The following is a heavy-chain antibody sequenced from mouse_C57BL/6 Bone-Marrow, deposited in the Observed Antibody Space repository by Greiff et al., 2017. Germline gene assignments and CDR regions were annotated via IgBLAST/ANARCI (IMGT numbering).Heavy chain of an antibody. J-gene: IGHJ4*01. D-gene: IGHD1-1*01. CDR2: IYPSDSET. CDR3: ARRGYYYGSSYDAMDY. V-gene: IGHV1-61*01. CDR1: GYTFTSYW. Sequence: QVQLQQPGAELVRPGSSVKLSCKASGYTFTSYWMDWVKQRPGQGLEWIGNIYPSDSETHYNQKFKDKATLTVDKSSSTAYMQLSSLTSEDSTVYCCARRGYYYGSSYDAMDYWGRGTSVTVSA.